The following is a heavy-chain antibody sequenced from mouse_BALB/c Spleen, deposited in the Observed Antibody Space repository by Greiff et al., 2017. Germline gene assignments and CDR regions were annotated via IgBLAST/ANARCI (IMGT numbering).Heavy chain of an antibody. Sequence: VQLQQSGAELVRPGTSVKVSCKASGYAFTNYLIEWVKQRPGQGLEWIGVINPGSGGTNYNEKFKGKATLTADKSSSTAYMQLSSLTSDDSAVYFCAREYGAYWGQGTLVTVSA. CDR2: INPGSGGT. D-gene: IGHD2-10*02. J-gene: IGHJ3*01. CDR1: GYAFTNYL. CDR3: AREYGAY. V-gene: IGHV1-54*01.